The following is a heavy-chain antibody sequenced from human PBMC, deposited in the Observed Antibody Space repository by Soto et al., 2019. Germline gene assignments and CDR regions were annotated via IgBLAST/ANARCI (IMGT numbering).Heavy chain of an antibody. D-gene: IGHD4-17*01. Sequence: PSETLSLTCTVSGGSVTSGSYYWAWIRQPPGKGLEWIGSVYYSGRSYYKPSVKSRVTISVDTSKNRFSLSLNSVTASDTAVYFCVSQRTTVPTQAYFDYWGPGALVTVSS. CDR2: VYYSGRS. V-gene: IGHV4-39*01. CDR1: GGSVTSGSYY. CDR3: VSQRTTVPTQAYFDY. J-gene: IGHJ4*02.